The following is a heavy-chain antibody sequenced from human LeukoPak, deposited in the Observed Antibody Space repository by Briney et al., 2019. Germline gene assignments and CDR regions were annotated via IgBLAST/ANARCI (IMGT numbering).Heavy chain of an antibody. V-gene: IGHV5-10-1*01. D-gene: IGHD4-11*01. CDR1: GNSFISFW. J-gene: IGHJ4*02. CDR3: ATHRGGRLPYSFDY. CDR2: SDPRDSYT. Sequence: GESLKISCKGSGNSFISFWISWVRQMPGKGLEWMGRSDPRDSYTNYSPSLLGHVTISADRSITTAYLQWSSLKASDTAIYYCATHRGGRLPYSFDYWGQGTLVTVSS.